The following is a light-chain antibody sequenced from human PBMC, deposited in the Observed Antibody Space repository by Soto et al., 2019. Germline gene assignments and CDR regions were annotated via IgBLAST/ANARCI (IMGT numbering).Light chain of an antibody. Sequence: QSALTQPASVSGSPGQSITISCTGTSSDVGGYNFVSWYQQHPGKVPKLMIFDVNSRPSGVSDRFSGSKSGNTASLTISGLPAGDGGDYYCSLNSNRHTPVFGRGTKLPVL. J-gene: IGLJ1*01. V-gene: IGLV2-14*03. CDR1: SSDVGGYNF. CDR2: DVN. CDR3: SLNSNRHTPV.